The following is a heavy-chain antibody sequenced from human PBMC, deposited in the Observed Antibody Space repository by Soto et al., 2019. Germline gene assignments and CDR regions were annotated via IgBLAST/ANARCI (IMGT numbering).Heavy chain of an antibody. CDR3: VREGHYYFDY. CDR1: VFTFSAYE. CDR2: ISKSGGTT. V-gene: IGHV3-48*03. Sequence: GGSLRLSCAASVFTFSAYEMHWVRQAPGQGLEWVSYISKSGGTTYYADSVKGRFTISRDDAKNSVYLQMSSLRPEDMAVYKCVREGHYYFDYWGQGALVTVSS. J-gene: IGHJ4*02.